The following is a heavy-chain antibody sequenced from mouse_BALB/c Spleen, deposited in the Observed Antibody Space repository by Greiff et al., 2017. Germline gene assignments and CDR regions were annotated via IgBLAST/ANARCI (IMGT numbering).Heavy chain of an antibody. Sequence: QVQLQQSAAELARPGASVKMSCKASGYTFTSYTMHWVKQRPGQGLEWIGYINPSSGYTEYNQKFKDKTTLTADKSSSTAYMQLSSLTSEDSAVYYCARGGDPDYFDYWGQGTTLTVSS. J-gene: IGHJ2*01. CDR1: GYTFTSYT. V-gene: IGHV1-4*02. D-gene: IGHD2-13*01. CDR3: ARGGDPDYFDY. CDR2: INPSSGYT.